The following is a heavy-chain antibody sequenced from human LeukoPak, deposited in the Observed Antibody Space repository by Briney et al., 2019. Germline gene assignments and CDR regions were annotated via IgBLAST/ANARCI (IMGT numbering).Heavy chain of an antibody. D-gene: IGHD3-22*01. CDR2: IIPIFGTA. CDR1: GGTFSSYA. CDR3: ARGYYDSSGYYYDAFDI. Sequence: ASVKVSCKASGGTFSSYAISWVRQAPGQGLEWMGGIIPIFGTANYAQKFQGRVTITADESTSTAYMELSSLRSEDTAVYYCARGYYDSSGYYYDAFDIWGQGTMVTVSS. J-gene: IGHJ3*02. V-gene: IGHV1-69*13.